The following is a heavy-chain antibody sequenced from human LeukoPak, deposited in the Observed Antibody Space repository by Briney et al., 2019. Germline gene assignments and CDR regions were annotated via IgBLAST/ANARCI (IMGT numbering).Heavy chain of an antibody. Sequence: GGSLRLSCAASGFTFSTYAMSWLRQGPGKGLVWVSRINTDGSITTYADSVKGRFTISRDNAKNTLYLQMSSLRAEDTAVYYCARGLGSPKDYWGQGTLVTVSA. V-gene: IGHV3-74*01. CDR3: ARGLGSPKDY. D-gene: IGHD1-26*01. CDR1: GFTFSTYA. J-gene: IGHJ4*02. CDR2: INTDGSIT.